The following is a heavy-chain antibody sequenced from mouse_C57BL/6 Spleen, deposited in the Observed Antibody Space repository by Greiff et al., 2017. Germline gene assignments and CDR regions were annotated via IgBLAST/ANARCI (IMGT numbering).Heavy chain of an antibody. CDR3: TREGYDYDPFSY. D-gene: IGHD2-4*01. CDR1: GYTFTDYE. CDR2: IDPETGGT. Sequence: VQLQQSGAELVRPGASVTLSCKASGYTFTDYEMHWVKQTPVHGLEWIGAIDPETGGTADNQKLKGKAILTSDKSSSTAYMELRRLTSEDSAVYYCTREGYDYDPFSYWGQGTLVTVSA. V-gene: IGHV1-15*01. J-gene: IGHJ3*01.